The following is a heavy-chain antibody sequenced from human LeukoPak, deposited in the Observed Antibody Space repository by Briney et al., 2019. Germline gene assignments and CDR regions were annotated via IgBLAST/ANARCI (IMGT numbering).Heavy chain of an antibody. D-gene: IGHD3-3*01. Sequence: ASVKVSCKASGYTFTGYYMHWVRQAPGQGLEWMGWISAYNGNTNYAQKLQGRVTMTTDTSTSTAYMELRSLRSDDTAVYYCARAPDYDFGRLNWFDPWGQGTLVTVSS. CDR1: GYTFTGYY. V-gene: IGHV1-18*04. CDR3: ARAPDYDFGRLNWFDP. CDR2: ISAYNGNT. J-gene: IGHJ5*02.